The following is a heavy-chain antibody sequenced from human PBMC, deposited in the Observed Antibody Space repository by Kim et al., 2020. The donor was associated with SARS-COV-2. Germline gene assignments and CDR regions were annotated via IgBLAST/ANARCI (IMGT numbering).Heavy chain of an antibody. J-gene: IGHJ4*02. Sequence: SETLSLTCTVSGGSISSYYWSWIRQPPGKGLEWIGYIYYSGSTNYNPSLKSRVTISVDTSKNQFSLKLSSVTAADTAVYYCARAHPPYSGSYLDYWGQG. D-gene: IGHD1-26*01. CDR2: IYYSGST. V-gene: IGHV4-59*01. CDR3: ARAHPPYSGSYLDY. CDR1: GGSISSYY.